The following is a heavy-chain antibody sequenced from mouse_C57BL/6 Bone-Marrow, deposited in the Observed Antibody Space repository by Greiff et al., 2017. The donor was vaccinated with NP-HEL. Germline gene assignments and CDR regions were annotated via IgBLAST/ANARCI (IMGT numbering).Heavy chain of an antibody. D-gene: IGHD2-3*01. CDR3: TRSKDDGYYYFDY. CDR2: IYPGNSDT. J-gene: IGHJ2*01. Sequence: EVQLQQSGTVLARPGASVKMSCKTSGYTFTSYWMHWVKQRPGQGLEWIGAIYPGNSDTSYNQKFKGKAKLTAVTSASTAYMELSSLTNEDSAVYYCTRSKDDGYYYFDYRGQGTTLTVSS. CDR1: GYTFTSYW. V-gene: IGHV1-5*01.